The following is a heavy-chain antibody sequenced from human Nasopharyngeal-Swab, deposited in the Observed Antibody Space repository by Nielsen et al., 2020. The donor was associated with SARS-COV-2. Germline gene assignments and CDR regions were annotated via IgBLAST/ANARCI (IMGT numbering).Heavy chain of an antibody. CDR3: AKDRDSGDDSDDYYHYYGMDV. V-gene: IGHV3-30-3*02. CDR2: ISYDESNK. J-gene: IGHJ6*02. D-gene: IGHD5-12*01. CDR1: GFTFSSYA. Sequence: GESLKISCAASGFTFSSYAMHWVRQAPGKGLEWVAVISYDESNKYYADSVKGRFTISRDNSKNTVNLQMNSLRVEDTAIYYCAKDRDSGDDSDDYYHYYGMDVWGQGTTVTVFS.